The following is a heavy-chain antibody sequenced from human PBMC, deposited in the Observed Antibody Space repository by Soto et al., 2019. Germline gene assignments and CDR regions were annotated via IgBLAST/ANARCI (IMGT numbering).Heavy chain of an antibody. J-gene: IGHJ4*02. CDR2: ISYDGSNK. CDR3: ETGVVDPTTLDY. V-gene: IGHV3-30-3*01. D-gene: IGHD2-15*01. CDR1: GFTFSSYA. Sequence: QVQLVESGGGVVQPGRSLRLSCAASGFTFSSYAMHWVRQAPGKGLEWVAVISYDGSNKYYADSVKGRFTISRDNSKNPLYLQMNSLRAEDTAVYYCETGVVDPTTLDYWGQGTLVTVSS.